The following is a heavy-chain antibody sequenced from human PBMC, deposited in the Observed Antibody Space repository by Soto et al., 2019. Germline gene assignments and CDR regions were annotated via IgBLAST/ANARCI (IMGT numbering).Heavy chain of an antibody. CDR2: IYYSGST. V-gene: IGHV4-59*08. CDR1: GGTISSWY. J-gene: IGHJ4*02. Sequence: QVQLQESGPGLVKPSETLSLTCTVSGGTISSWYWSWIRQPPGKGLEWIGYIYYSGSTNCNPSLTRXGXLXVDTSNHQFSPMLSSVTAAATAVHYCARRYGSAIDYWGQGTLVTVSS. D-gene: IGHD1-26*01. CDR3: ARRYGSAIDY.